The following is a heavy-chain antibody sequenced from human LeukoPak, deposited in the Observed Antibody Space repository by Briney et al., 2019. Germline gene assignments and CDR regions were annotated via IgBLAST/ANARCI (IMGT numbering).Heavy chain of an antibody. V-gene: IGHV1-46*01. Sequence: ASVKVSCKSSGFTFINYYMHWVRQAPGQGLEWLGIINLSGGSTHYPQKFQDRVTMTRDTSTSTVYMELSSLRSEDTAVYYCARDLDYGEKSEDYWGQGTLVTVSS. CDR2: INLSGGST. D-gene: IGHD4/OR15-4a*01. CDR3: ARDLDYGEKSEDY. J-gene: IGHJ4*02. CDR1: GFTFINYY.